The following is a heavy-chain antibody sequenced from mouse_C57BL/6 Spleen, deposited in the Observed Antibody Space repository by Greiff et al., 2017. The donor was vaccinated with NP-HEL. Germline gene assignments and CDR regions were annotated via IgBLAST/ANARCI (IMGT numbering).Heavy chain of an antibody. D-gene: IGHD1-1*01. CDR3: TGGSSYGDYAMDY. CDR1: GFTFSNYW. V-gene: IGHV6-3*01. CDR2: IRLKSDNYAT. J-gene: IGHJ4*01. Sequence: DVKLQESGGGLVQPGGSMKLSCVASGFTFSNYWMNWVRQSPEKGLEWVAQIRLKSDNYATHYAESVKGRFTISRDDSKSSVYLQMNNLRAEDTGIYYCTGGSSYGDYAMDYWGQGTSVTVSS.